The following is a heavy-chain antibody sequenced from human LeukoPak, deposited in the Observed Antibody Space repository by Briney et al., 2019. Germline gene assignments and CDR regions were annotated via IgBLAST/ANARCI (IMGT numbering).Heavy chain of an antibody. J-gene: IGHJ4*02. V-gene: IGHV4-59*01. Sequence: SETLSLTCTVSGGSISSYYWSWIRQPPGKGLEWIGYIYYSGSTNYNPSLKSRVTISVDTSKNQFSLKLSSVTAADTAVYYCARGERWLQFPDYWGQGTLVTVSS. D-gene: IGHD5-24*01. CDR1: GGSISSYY. CDR2: IYYSGST. CDR3: ARGERWLQFPDY.